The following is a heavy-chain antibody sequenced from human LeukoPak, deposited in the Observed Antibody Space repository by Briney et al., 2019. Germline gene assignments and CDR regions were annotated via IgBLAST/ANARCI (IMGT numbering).Heavy chain of an antibody. V-gene: IGHV3-23*01. D-gene: IGHD1-7*01. CDR1: GFTFSNYD. CDR2: ISRSDAST. CDR3: AKRTSENYYFDY. Sequence: RSGGSLRLSCAASGFTFSNYDMGWVRQAPGKGLEWVSAISRSDASTYYADSVKGRFTISRDNSKNTLYLQMNSIRAEDTAVYYCAKRTSENYYFDYWGQGTLVTVSS. J-gene: IGHJ4*02.